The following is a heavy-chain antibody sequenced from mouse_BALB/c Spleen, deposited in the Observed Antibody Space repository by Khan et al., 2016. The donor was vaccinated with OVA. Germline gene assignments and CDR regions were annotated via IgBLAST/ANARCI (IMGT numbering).Heavy chain of an antibody. CDR3: ARDGSQYNYAMDY. V-gene: IGHV3-2*02. J-gene: IGHJ4*01. Sequence: EVELVESGPGLVKPSQSLSLTCTVTGYSITSDYAWNWIRQFPGNKLEWMGYISYSGSTNYNPSLKSRISITRDPSKNQFFLQLNSVTTEDTATYYCARDGSQYNYAMDYWGQGTSVTVSS. D-gene: IGHD2-3*01. CDR2: ISYSGST. CDR1: GYSITSDYA.